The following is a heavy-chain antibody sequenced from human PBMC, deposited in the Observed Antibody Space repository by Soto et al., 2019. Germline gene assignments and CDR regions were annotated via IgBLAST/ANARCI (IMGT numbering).Heavy chain of an antibody. V-gene: IGHV1-18*01. D-gene: IGHD6-13*01. Sequence: ASVKVSCKASGYTFTNYDISWVRQAPGQGLEWMGWISAYNGNTNYAQKLQGRVTMTTDTSTSTVYMELTSLRSDDTAVYYCARGPSIAAAGPYYYYGMDVWGQGTTVTVSS. CDR3: ARGPSIAAAGPYYYYGMDV. CDR1: GYTFTNYD. J-gene: IGHJ6*02. CDR2: ISAYNGNT.